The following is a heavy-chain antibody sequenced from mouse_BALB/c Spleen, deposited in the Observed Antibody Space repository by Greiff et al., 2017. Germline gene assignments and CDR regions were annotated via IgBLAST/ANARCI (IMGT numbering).Heavy chain of an antibody. CDR3: ARGSTVAPFDY. CDR1: GFTFSDYY. Sequence: EVNVVESGGGLVKPGGSLKLSCAASGFTFSDYYMYWVRQTPEKRLEWVATISDGGSYTYYPDSVKGRFTISRDNDKNNLYLQMSSLKSEDTAMYYCARGSTVAPFDYWGQGTTLTVSS. V-gene: IGHV5-4*02. J-gene: IGHJ2*01. D-gene: IGHD1-1*01. CDR2: ISDGGSYT.